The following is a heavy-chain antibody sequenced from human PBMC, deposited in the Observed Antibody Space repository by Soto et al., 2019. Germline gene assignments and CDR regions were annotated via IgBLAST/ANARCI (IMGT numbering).Heavy chain of an antibody. D-gene: IGHD6-13*01. Sequence: PGGSLRLCCSASIFTAGYHAMNCFRQAPGKGLEWVSTISSNGENTHYADSVKGRFIISSDNSSNTVALQMNSLRVEDTAIYYCVSWVSAHFDSWGQGTLVTVSS. CDR1: IFTAGYHA. CDR3: VSWVSAHFDS. V-gene: IGHV3-23*01. CDR2: ISSNGENT. J-gene: IGHJ4*01.